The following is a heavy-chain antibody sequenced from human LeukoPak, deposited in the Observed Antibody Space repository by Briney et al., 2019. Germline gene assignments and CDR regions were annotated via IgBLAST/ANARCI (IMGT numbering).Heavy chain of an antibody. V-gene: IGHV4-31*03. CDR3: AGVVFGYYGSGSHDY. Sequence: SETLSLTCTVSGGSISSGGYYWSWIRQHPGRGLEWIGYIYYSGSTYYNPSLKSRVTISVDTSKNQFSLKLSSVTAADTAVYSCAGVVFGYYGSGSHDYWGQGTLVTVSS. D-gene: IGHD3-10*01. CDR2: IYYSGST. CDR1: GGSISSGGYY. J-gene: IGHJ4*02.